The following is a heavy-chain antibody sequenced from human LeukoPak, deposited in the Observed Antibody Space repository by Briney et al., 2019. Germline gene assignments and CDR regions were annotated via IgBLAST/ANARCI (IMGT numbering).Heavy chain of an antibody. CDR3: ARDRLQSTN. Sequence: PGGSLRLSCAASGFTFSDHYMTWIRQAPGEGLEWISYISSSAGTIYYADSVKGRFTISRDNAKNSLYLQMNSLRAEDTAVYYCARDRLQSTNWGQGTLVTVSS. CDR1: GFTFSDHY. J-gene: IGHJ4*02. CDR2: ISSSAGTI. D-gene: IGHD4-11*01. V-gene: IGHV3-11*04.